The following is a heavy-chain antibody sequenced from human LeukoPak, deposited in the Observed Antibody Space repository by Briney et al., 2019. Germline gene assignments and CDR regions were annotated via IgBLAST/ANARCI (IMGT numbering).Heavy chain of an antibody. Sequence: NPSETLSLTCTVSGDSISSADYYWIWIRQPAGKELESIVRIYTSRCTNYNPTLKSPVTISADTSKNQFFLKLSSVTAADTAVYYCARESDLSHYDRTDYWGQGTLVTVSS. CDR2: IYTSRCT. D-gene: IGHD3-22*01. CDR1: GDSISSADYY. V-gene: IGHV4-61*02. J-gene: IGHJ4*02. CDR3: ARESDLSHYDRTDY.